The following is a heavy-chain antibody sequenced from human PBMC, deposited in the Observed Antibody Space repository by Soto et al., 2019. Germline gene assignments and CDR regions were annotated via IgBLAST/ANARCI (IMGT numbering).Heavy chain of an antibody. Sequence: AESLKISCKGSGYSFTSYWIGWVRQMPGKGLEWMGIIYPGDSDTRYSPSFQGQVTISADKSISTAYLQWSSLKASDTAMYYCARHESCSSTSCYEGDWFVPWGQGTLVTVSS. D-gene: IGHD2-2*01. CDR1: GYSFTSYW. J-gene: IGHJ5*02. CDR2: IYPGDSDT. CDR3: ARHESCSSTSCYEGDWFVP. V-gene: IGHV5-51*01.